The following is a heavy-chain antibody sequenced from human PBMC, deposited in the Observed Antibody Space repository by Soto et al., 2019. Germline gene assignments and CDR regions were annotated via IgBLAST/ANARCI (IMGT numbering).Heavy chain of an antibody. CDR2: IWYDGSNK. CDR3: ARDPRYCSGGSCNYGMDV. Sequence: QVQLVESGGGVVQPGRSLRLSCAASGFTFSSYGMHWVRQAPGKGLEWVAVIWYDGSNKYYADSVKGRFTISRDNSTNTLYLQMNSLRAEDTAVYYCARDPRYCSGGSCNYGMDVWCQGTTVTVSS. J-gene: IGHJ6*02. V-gene: IGHV3-33*01. D-gene: IGHD2-15*01. CDR1: GFTFSSYG.